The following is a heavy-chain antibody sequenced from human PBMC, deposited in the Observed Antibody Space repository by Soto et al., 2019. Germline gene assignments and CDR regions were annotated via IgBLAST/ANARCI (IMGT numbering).Heavy chain of an antibody. CDR3: ARGLWIQLWLRRSSTFDY. CDR2: INHSGST. Sequence: PSETLTLTCAVYGGSFSGYYWSWIRQPPGKGLEWIGEINHSGSTNYNPSLKSRVTISVDTSKNQFSLKLSSVTAADTAVYYCARGLWIQLWLRRSSTFDYWGQGTLVTVSS. CDR1: GGSFSGYY. D-gene: IGHD5-18*01. V-gene: IGHV4-34*01. J-gene: IGHJ4*02.